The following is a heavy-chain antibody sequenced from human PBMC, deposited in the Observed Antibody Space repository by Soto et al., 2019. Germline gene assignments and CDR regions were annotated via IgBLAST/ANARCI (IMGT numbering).Heavy chain of an antibody. V-gene: IGHV3-30-3*01. J-gene: IGHJ3*02. CDR2: ISYDGSNK. Sequence: GGSLRLSCAASGFTFSSYAMHLVRQAPGKGLEWVAVISYDGSNKYYADSVKGRFTISRDNSKNTLYLQMNSLRAEDTAVYYCRANDFWSGYSPDAFDIWGQGTMVTVSS. CDR3: RANDFWSGYSPDAFDI. CDR1: GFTFSSYA. D-gene: IGHD3-3*01.